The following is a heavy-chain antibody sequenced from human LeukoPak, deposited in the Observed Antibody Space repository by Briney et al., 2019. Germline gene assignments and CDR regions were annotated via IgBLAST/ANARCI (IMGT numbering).Heavy chain of an antibody. Sequence: GGSLRLSCAASGFTFSSHEMNLVRRAPGKGLEWVSYISSSGSTIYYADSVMGQFTISRDNAKNSLYLQMNSLRAEDTAVYYCARESPRTFDTWGQGTMVTGSS. CDR3: ARESPRTFDT. J-gene: IGHJ3*02. V-gene: IGHV3-48*03. CDR2: ISSSGSTI. CDR1: GFTFSSHE.